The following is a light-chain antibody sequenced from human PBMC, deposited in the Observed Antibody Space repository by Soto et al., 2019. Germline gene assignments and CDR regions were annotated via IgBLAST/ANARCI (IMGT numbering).Light chain of an antibody. Sequence: IQMTQSPSTLSASVGDRVAITCRASQSIGIWLAWYQKKPGKAPRFLIYKASTLQTGVPSRFSGSGSGTEFTLPISSLHPDDFATYYCQQYNDYSWTFGQGTKVEIK. CDR2: KAS. V-gene: IGKV1-5*03. CDR1: QSIGIW. CDR3: QQYNDYSWT. J-gene: IGKJ1*01.